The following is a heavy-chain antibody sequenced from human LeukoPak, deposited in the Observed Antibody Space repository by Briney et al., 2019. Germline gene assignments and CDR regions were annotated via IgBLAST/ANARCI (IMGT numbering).Heavy chain of an antibody. CDR3: ARYSTVVNSGNLYGMDV. CDR2: IIPLVDKA. D-gene: IGHD4-23*01. CDR1: GGTFGSYT. J-gene: IGHJ6*02. Sequence: SVKVSCKASGGTFGSYTITLLRQAPRQGLEWMGRIIPLVDKAKYPQRFQGRVTITADRSTSTAYMELTSLRSEDTAVYYCARYSTVVNSGNLYGMDVWGQGTTVTVCS. V-gene: IGHV1-69*02.